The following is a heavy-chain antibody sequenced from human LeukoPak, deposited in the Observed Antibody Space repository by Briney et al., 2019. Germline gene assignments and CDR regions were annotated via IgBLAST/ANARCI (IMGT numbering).Heavy chain of an antibody. D-gene: IGHD6-19*01. V-gene: IGHV1-69*05. CDR1: GGTFSSYA. J-gene: IGHJ4*02. CDR2: IIPIFGTA. Sequence: SVKVSCKASGGTFSSYAISWVRQAPGQGLEWMGGIIPIFGTANYAQKFQGRVTITTDESTRTAYMELSSLRSEDTAVYYCASPYSSGWYAEHEPFDYWGQGTLVTVSS. CDR3: ASPYSSGWYAEHEPFDY.